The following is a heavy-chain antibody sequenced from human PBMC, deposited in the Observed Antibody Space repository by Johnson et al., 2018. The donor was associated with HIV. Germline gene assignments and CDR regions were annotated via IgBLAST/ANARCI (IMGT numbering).Heavy chain of an antibody. V-gene: IGHV3-30*04. J-gene: IGHJ3*02. CDR1: GFTFTSSA. CDR2: ISPDGNNK. Sequence: QVQLVESGGVVVRPGGSLRLSCAASGFTFTSSAMHWVRQAPGKGLEWVAVISPDGNNKYYADSVKGRFSISRDNSKNTLYRQMNSLRAEDTAGYYCARDILLLSSRGNAFDIWGQGTMVTVSS. CDR3: ARDILLLSSRGNAFDI. D-gene: IGHD6-13*01.